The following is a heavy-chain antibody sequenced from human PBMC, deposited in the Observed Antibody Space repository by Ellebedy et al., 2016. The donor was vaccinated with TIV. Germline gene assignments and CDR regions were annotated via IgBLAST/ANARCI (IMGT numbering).Heavy chain of an antibody. J-gene: IGHJ5*02. D-gene: IGHD3-10*01. V-gene: IGHV4-30-4*01. CDR3: ARVSLWFGAPGWFDP. Sequence: SETLSLXXTVSGGSISSGDYYWSWIRQPPGKGLEWIGYIYYSGSTYYNPSLKSRVTISVDTSKNQFSLKLSSVTAADTAVYYCARVSLWFGAPGWFDPWGQGTLVTVSS. CDR1: GGSISSGDYY. CDR2: IYYSGST.